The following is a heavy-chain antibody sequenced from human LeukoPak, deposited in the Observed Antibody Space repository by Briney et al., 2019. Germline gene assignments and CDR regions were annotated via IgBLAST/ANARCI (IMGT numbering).Heavy chain of an antibody. V-gene: IGHV3-21*01. J-gene: IGHJ4*02. CDR1: GFTFSNYG. Sequence: KPGGSLRLSCAASGFTFSNYGMNWVRQAPGKGLEWVSSISSSSTYIYYADSVKGRFTISRDNAKNSLYLQMNSLRAEDTAVYYCARSHIVVVTAIPLGDYWGQGTLVTVSS. D-gene: IGHD2-21*02. CDR3: ARSHIVVVTAIPLGDY. CDR2: ISSSSTYI.